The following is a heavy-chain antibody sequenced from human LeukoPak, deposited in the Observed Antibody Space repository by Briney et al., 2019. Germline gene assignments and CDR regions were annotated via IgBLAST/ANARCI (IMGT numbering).Heavy chain of an antibody. CDR2: IGTASDT. D-gene: IGHD3-10*01. V-gene: IGHV3-13*01. J-gene: IGHJ6*02. Sequence: GGSLRLSCAASGFTSSSYDMHWVRQATGKGLEWFSAIGTASDTYSPGSVKGRFTISRDNAKNSLYPQMNSLRGGDTVVYYCERGGGYYGSGSYLDHYYYYGMDVWGQGTTVTVSS. CDR1: GFTSSSYD. CDR3: ERGGGYYGSGSYLDHYYYYGMDV.